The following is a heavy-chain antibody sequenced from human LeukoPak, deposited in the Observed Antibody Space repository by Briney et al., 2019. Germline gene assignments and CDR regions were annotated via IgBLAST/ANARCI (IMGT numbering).Heavy chain of an antibody. CDR2: ISTISST. D-gene: IGHD2-21*01. J-gene: IGHJ4*02. CDR3: ARHIPRGNNFFDC. Sequence: GGSLRLSCAASGDIFSTFAMSWVRQAPGRGLEWVSGISTISSTFYADSVKGRFTISRDNSKNTLYLQMNSLRAEDTAMYYCARHIPRGNNFFDCWGQGTLVTVSS. V-gene: IGHV3-23*01. CDR1: GDIFSTFA.